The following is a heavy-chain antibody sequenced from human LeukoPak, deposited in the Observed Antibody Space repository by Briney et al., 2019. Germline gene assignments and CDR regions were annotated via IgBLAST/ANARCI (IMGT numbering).Heavy chain of an antibody. CDR2: INTDGSST. Sequence: PGGSLRLSCAASGFTFTSYWMHWVRQTPGKGLVWVSHINTDGSSTTYADSVKGRFTISRDNAKNTLYLQMNSLRAEDTAVYYCARPRAYDARDLDNWGQGTLVTVSS. J-gene: IGHJ4*02. CDR3: ARPRAYDARDLDN. CDR1: GFTFTSYW. V-gene: IGHV3-74*01. D-gene: IGHD4/OR15-4a*01.